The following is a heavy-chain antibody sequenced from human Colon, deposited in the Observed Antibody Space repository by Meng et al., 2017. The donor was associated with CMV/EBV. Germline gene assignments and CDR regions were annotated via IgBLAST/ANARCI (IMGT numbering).Heavy chain of an antibody. D-gene: IGHD2-2*01. J-gene: IGHJ6*02. CDR1: GGSISSDY. CDR2: INHRGST. Sequence: SETLSLTCTVSGGSISSDYWSWIRQPPGKGLEWIGYINHRGSTDYNPSLKSRVTMSVDTSKNQFSLKLTSVTATDTAVYYCARVLVPAAIPPQNYYGMDVWGQGTKVTVSS. V-gene: IGHV4-59*01. CDR3: ARVLVPAAIPPQNYYGMDV.